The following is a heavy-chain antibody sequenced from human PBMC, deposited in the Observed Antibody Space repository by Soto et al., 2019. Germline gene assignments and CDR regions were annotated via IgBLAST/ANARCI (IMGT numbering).Heavy chain of an antibody. CDR3: ARKEPGGNYYYGMDV. D-gene: IGHD1-1*01. CDR1: GYTFTSYY. Sequence: GASVKVSCKASGYTFTSYYMHWVRQAPGQGLEWMGIINPSGGSTSYAQKFQGRVTMTRDTSTSTVYMELSSLRSEDTAVYYCARKEPGGNYYYGMDVWGQGTTVTVSS. V-gene: IGHV1-46*01. J-gene: IGHJ6*02. CDR2: INPSGGST.